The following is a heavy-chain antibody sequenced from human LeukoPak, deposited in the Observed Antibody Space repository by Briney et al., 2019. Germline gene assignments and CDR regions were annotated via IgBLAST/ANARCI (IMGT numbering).Heavy chain of an antibody. V-gene: IGHV3-72*01. CDR2: TRNEANIYTT. J-gene: IGHJ3*02. Sequence: LSLTCAVYGGSFSGCYWSWIRQPPGKGLEWVGRTRNEANIYTTKYAASVKGRFTISRDDSKNSLYLQMNSLKTEDTAVYYCASPVGATTVRAFDIWGQGTMVTVSS. CDR3: ASPVGATTVRAFDI. D-gene: IGHD1-26*01. CDR1: GGSFSGCY.